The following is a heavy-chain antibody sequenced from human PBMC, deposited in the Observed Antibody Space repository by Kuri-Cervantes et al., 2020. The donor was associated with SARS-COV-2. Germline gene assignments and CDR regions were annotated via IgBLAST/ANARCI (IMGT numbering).Heavy chain of an antibody. CDR3: ARDLVLRYFDWTISGAFDY. Sequence: GESLKISCAASGFTFSSYAMHWVRQAPGKGLEWVAVISYDGSNKYYADSVKGRFTISRDNSKNTLYLQMNSLRAEDRAVYYCARDLVLRYFDWTISGAFDYWGQGTLVTVSS. D-gene: IGHD3-9*01. J-gene: IGHJ4*02. V-gene: IGHV3-30-3*01. CDR1: GFTFSSYA. CDR2: ISYDGSNK.